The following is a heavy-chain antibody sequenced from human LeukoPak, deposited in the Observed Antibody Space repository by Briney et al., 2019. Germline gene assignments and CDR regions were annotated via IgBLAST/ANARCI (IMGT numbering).Heavy chain of an antibody. Sequence: DPEDGETIYAPNFQGRVTMTEDKATDTANMEVSSLRSEDTAVYYCATHRGYDFWSGNAFDIWGQGTMVTVSS. CDR3: ATHRGYDFWSGNAFDI. V-gene: IGHV1-24*01. CDR2: DPEDGET. D-gene: IGHD3-3*01. J-gene: IGHJ3*02.